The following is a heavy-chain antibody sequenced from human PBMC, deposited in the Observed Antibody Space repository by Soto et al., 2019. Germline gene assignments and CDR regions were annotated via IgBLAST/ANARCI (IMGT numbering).Heavy chain of an antibody. CDR3: ARDQVGASSFDY. V-gene: IGHV1-69*08. CDR2: IIPSPART. J-gene: IGHJ4*01. D-gene: IGHD1-26*01. CDR1: GGTFSNSP. Sequence: QVQLVQSGAELRKPGSAVKLSCKASGGTFSNSPISWVRQIPGQGPEWMGRIIPSPARTIYSRKFRGRVTLTADKSTQTVYMTLSSLTTEDSGVYYCARDQVGASSFDYWGHVTRVTVSS.